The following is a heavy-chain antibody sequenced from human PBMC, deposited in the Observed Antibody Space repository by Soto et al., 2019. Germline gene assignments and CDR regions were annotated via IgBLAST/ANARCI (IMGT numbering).Heavy chain of an antibody. CDR2: IIPILAAP. CDR1: RGPFSDYP. V-gene: IGHV1-69*06. Sequence: QVRLVQSGAEVKRPGSSVKVSCKASRGPFSDYPINWVRQAPGQGLEWMGGIIPILAAPNYAPKFQGRVTITADNSTSTAYFAINRLTSGDTAVYYCASGPPRGSYDIWGQGTPVIVSS. D-gene: IGHD3-10*01. J-gene: IGHJ4*02. CDR3: ASGPPRGSYDI.